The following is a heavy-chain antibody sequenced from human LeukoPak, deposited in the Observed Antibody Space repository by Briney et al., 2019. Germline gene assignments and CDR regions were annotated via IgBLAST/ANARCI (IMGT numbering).Heavy chain of an antibody. CDR1: GFTFSSYW. V-gene: IGHV3-7*01. J-gene: IGHJ4*02. D-gene: IGHD3-9*01. CDR3: ARATGGYFDWLVYFDC. CDR2: IKQDGSEK. Sequence: GGSLRLSCAASGFTFSSYWMSWVRQAPGKGLEWVANIKQDGSEKYYVDSVKGRFTISRDNAKNSLYLQMNSLRAEDTAVYYCARATGGYFDWLVYFDCWGQGTLVTVSS.